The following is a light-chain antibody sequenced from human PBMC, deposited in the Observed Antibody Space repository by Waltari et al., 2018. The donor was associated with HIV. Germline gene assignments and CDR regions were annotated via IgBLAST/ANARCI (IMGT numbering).Light chain of an antibody. CDR2: DVR. Sequence: QSALTQPRSVSGSPGQSVTISCTGTSSDVGGYNYVSWYQQHPGKAPKLMIYDVRKRPSGFPDRFSGSKSGNTASLTISGLQAEDEADYYCCSYAGSYTFVVFGGGTKLTVL. CDR3: CSYAGSYTFVV. J-gene: IGLJ2*01. CDR1: SSDVGGYNY. V-gene: IGLV2-11*01.